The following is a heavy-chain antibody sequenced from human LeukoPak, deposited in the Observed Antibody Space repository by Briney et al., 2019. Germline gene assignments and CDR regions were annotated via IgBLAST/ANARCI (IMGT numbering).Heavy chain of an antibody. CDR2: IIPIFGTA. Sequence: SVKVSCKASGGTFSSYAISWVRQAPGQGLEWMGGIIPIFGTANYAQKFQGRVTITADESTSTAYMELSSLRSEDTAVYYCARSAPEGFWGPAVSLLSWFDPWGQGTLATVSS. D-gene: IGHD2-2*01. J-gene: IGHJ5*02. V-gene: IGHV1-69*13. CDR1: GGTFSSYA. CDR3: ARSAPEGFWGPAVSLLSWFDP.